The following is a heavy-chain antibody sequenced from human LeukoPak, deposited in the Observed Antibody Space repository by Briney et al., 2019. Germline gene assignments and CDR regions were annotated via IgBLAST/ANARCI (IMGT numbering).Heavy chain of an antibody. J-gene: IGHJ4*02. D-gene: IGHD6-6*01. Sequence: GASVKVSCKASGYTFTGYYMHWVRQAPGQGLEWMGWINPNSGGTNYAQKFQGRVTMTRDTSISTAYMELSRLRSDDTAVYYCARQPYGSSYYFDYWGQGTLVTVSS. CDR1: GYTFTGYY. CDR3: ARQPYGSSYYFDY. CDR2: INPNSGGT. V-gene: IGHV1-2*02.